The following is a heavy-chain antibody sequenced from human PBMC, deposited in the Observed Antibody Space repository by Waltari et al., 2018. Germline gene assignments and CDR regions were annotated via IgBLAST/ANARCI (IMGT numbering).Heavy chain of an antibody. Sequence: EVQLVESGGGLVKPGGSLRLSCAASGFTFSNAWMNWVRQAPGKGLEWVGRIKSKTDCGTTDYAAPVKGRFTISRDDAKNTRYLQMNSLKAEDTAVYYCTTDVDTAMVTISPVGYWGQGTLVTVSS. CDR2: IKSKTDCGTT. D-gene: IGHD5-18*01. J-gene: IGHJ4*02. CDR3: TTDVDTAMVTISPVGY. CDR1: GFTFSNAW. V-gene: IGHV3-15*07.